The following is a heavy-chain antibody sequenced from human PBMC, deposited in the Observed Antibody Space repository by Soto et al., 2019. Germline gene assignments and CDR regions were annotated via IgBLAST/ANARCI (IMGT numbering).Heavy chain of an antibody. CDR2: IYYSGST. J-gene: IGHJ5*02. CDR1: GGSISSSSDY. CDR3: ARFPSWGGRHSVWFHP. D-gene: IGHD1-26*01. V-gene: IGHV4-39*01. Sequence: QLQLQESGPGLVKPSETLSLTCTVSGGSISSSSDYWGWIRQPPGKGLEWIGSIYYSGSTYYNPSLKSRVTIPVAASTPQFPLTLTSVTAADTAVYYCARFPSWGGRHSVWFHPWGQGTLVTVSS.